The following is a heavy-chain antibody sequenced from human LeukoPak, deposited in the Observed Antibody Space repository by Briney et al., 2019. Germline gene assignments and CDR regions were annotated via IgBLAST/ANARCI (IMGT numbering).Heavy chain of an antibody. CDR2: ISYDGSNK. Sequence: GGSLRLSCAASGFTFSSYAMHWVRQAPGRGLEWVAVISYDGSNKYYADSVKGRFTISRDNSKNTLYLQMNSLRAEDTAVYYCARDLVGATNYWGQGTLVTVSS. D-gene: IGHD1-26*01. CDR1: GFTFSSYA. J-gene: IGHJ4*02. CDR3: ARDLVGATNY. V-gene: IGHV3-30*04.